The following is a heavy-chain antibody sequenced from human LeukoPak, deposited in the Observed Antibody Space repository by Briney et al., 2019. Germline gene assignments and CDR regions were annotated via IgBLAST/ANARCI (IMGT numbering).Heavy chain of an antibody. J-gene: IGHJ4*02. CDR1: GFTFSSYA. CDR2: ISYDGSNK. V-gene: IGHV3-30*04. CDR3: ARPLAVY. Sequence: GGSLRLSCAASGFTFSSYAMSWVRQAPGKGLEWVAVISYDGSNKYYADSVKGRFTISRDNSKNTLYLQMNSLRAEDTAVYYCARPLAVYWGQGTLVTVSS.